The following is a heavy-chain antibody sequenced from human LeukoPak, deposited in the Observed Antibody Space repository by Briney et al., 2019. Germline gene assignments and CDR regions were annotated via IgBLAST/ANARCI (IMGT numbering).Heavy chain of an antibody. D-gene: IGHD2-2*01. CDR2: MNPNSGNT. CDR3: ARGEGYCSSTSCYEDDY. J-gene: IGHJ4*02. CDR1: GYTFTSYD. Sequence: ASVKVSSKASGYTFTSYDINWVRQATGQGLEWMGWMNPNSGNTGYAQKFQGRVTMTRNTSISTAYMELSSLRSEDTAVYYCARGEGYCSSTSCYEDDYWGQGTLVTVSS. V-gene: IGHV1-8*01.